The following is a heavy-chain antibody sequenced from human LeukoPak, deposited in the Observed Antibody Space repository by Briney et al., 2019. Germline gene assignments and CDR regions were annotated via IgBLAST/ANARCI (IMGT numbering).Heavy chain of an antibody. J-gene: IGHJ4*02. Sequence: PGGSLRLSCAASGFTFSSYGMHWVRQVPGKGLEWVAGISYDGANKYYADSVKGRFTISRDNSKNTLYLQMNSLRTDDTAVYYCARESPACGEDCYFDYWGQGTLVTVSS. CDR1: GFTFSSYG. V-gene: IGHV3-30*03. D-gene: IGHD2-21*02. CDR3: ARESPACGEDCYFDY. CDR2: ISYDGANK.